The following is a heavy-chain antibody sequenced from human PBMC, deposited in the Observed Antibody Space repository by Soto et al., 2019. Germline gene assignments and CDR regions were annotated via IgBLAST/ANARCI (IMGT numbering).Heavy chain of an antibody. J-gene: IGHJ5*02. CDR1: GYTFTSYG. CDR2: TSAYNGNT. V-gene: IGHV1-18*01. CDR3: ARFIICSGGSCYNWFDP. D-gene: IGHD2-15*01. Sequence: GASVKVSCKASGYTFTSYGISWVRQAPGQGLEWMGWTSAYNGNTNYAQKLQGRVTMTTDTSASTAYMELRSLRSDDTAVYYCARFIICSGGSCYNWFDPWGQGTLVTVSS.